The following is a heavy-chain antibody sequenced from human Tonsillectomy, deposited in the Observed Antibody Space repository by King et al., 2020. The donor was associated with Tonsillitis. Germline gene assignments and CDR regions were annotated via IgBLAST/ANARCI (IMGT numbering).Heavy chain of an antibody. CDR3: GRGGSFYYFLDV. CDR1: GESFSGYY. Sequence: VQLQQWGAGLLRPSETLSLTCAVFGESFSGYYWSWIRQPPGKGLEWIGEINHSGSTNYNPSLKSRVTISVDTSKNQFSLKLNSLTAADTAVYYCGRGGSFYYFLDVWGKGTTVTVSS. V-gene: IGHV4-34*01. CDR2: INHSGST. J-gene: IGHJ6*03.